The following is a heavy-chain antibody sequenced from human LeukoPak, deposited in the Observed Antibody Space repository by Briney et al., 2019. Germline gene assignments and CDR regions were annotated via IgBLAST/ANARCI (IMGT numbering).Heavy chain of an antibody. CDR1: GASISRGTYY. CDR2: IDSSGTT. V-gene: IGHV4-39*01. D-gene: IGHD5-18*01. J-gene: IGHJ4*02. CDR3: ARHGYIQFWLY. Sequence: SETLSLTCTVSGASISRGTYYWGWIRRSPEEGLEWIGSIDSSGTTHYNSSLKSRIIISVDTSKNQVSLNLTSVTFADTAVYYCARHGYIQFWLYWGQGTQVIVSS.